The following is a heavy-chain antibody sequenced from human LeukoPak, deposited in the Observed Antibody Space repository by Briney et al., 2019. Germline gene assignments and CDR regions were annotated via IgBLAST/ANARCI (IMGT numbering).Heavy chain of an antibody. CDR2: IIPIFGTA. CDR1: RGTFSSYA. CDR3: ARDRGSGSYLGYNYFDY. D-gene: IGHD3-10*01. J-gene: IGHJ4*02. V-gene: IGHV1-69*13. Sequence: ASVKVSCKASRGTFSSYAISWVRQAPGQGLEWMGGIIPIFGTANYAQKFQGRVTITADESTSTAYMELSSLRSEDTAVYYCARDRGSGSYLGYNYFDYWGQGTLVTVSS.